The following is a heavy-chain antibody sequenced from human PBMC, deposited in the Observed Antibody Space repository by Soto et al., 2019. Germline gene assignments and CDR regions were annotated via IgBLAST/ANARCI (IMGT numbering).Heavy chain of an antibody. CDR1: GFTFSSYG. D-gene: IGHD4-17*01. V-gene: IGHV3-33*01. CDR2: IWYDGSNK. Sequence: QVQLVESGGGVVQPGRSLRLSCAASGFTFSSYGMHWVRQAPGKGLEWVAVIWYDGSNKYYADSVKGRFTISRDNSKNTLYLQMNSLRAEDTAVYYCARNLDYCDLSYYYYGMDVWGQGTTVTVSS. CDR3: ARNLDYCDLSYYYYGMDV. J-gene: IGHJ6*02.